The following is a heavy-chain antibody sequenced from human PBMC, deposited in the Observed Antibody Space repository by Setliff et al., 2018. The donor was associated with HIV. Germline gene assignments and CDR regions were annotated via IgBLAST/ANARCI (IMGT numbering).Heavy chain of an antibody. CDR2: IKLDGSEK. CDR3: ARDMDYNLKFDY. Sequence: PSETLSLTCDVCGSSTFSNYWMSWVRQAPGMGLEWVANIKLDGSEKYSGDSVTGRFTISRDNAKNSLYLQMNSLRSEDTAVYYCARDMDYNLKFDYRGQGTLVTVSS. V-gene: IGHV3-7*01. D-gene: IGHD4-4*01. J-gene: IGHJ4*02. CDR1: GSSTFSNYW.